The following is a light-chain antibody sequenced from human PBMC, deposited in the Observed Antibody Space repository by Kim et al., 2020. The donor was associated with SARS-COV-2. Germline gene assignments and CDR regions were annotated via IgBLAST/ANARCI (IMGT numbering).Light chain of an antibody. V-gene: IGKV1D-16*02. Sequence: ASVEDRVTITCRARQGISNWLAWYQQKPGKDPKSLIYAASSLQSGVPSRFSGSGSGTDFTLTISSLQPEDFATYYCQQYSTYPYTFGQETKVDIK. CDR3: QQYSTYPYT. J-gene: IGKJ2*01. CDR1: QGISNW. CDR2: AAS.